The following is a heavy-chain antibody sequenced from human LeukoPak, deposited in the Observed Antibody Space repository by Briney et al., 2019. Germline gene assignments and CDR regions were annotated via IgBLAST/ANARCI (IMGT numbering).Heavy chain of an antibody. CDR1: GGSFSGYY. D-gene: IGHD3-22*01. V-gene: IGHV4-34*01. J-gene: IGHJ5*02. CDR2: INHSGST. Sequence: SETLSLTCAAYGGSFSGYYWSWIRRPPGKGLEWIGEINHSGSTNYNPSLKSRVTISVDTSKNRFSLKLSSVTAADTAVYYCASRYYDSSGPRSWGQGTLVTVSS. CDR3: ASRYYDSSGPRS.